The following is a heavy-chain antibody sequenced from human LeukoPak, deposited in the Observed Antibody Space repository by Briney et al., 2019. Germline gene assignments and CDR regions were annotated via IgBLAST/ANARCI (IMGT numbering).Heavy chain of an antibody. CDR1: GFTFSSYA. J-gene: IGHJ4*02. CDR2: ISGSGGST. Sequence: PGGSLRLSCAASGFTFSSYAMSWVRQAPGKGLEWVSAISGSGGSTYYADSVKGRFTISRDNSKNTLYLQMNSLRAEDTAVYYCAKVGPIRYYYDSSGSPGIYYFDYWGQGTLVTVSS. D-gene: IGHD3-22*01. CDR3: AKVGPIRYYYDSSGSPGIYYFDY. V-gene: IGHV3-23*01.